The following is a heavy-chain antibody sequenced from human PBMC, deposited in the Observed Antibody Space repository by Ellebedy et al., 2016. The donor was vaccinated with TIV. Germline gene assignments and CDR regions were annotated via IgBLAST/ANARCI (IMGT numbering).Heavy chain of an antibody. Sequence: GESLKISCAASGFTVSSSYMTWVRQAPGKGLVWVSRISSDGSYTSYADSVKGRFTISRDNAKNTLYLQMNRLRAEDTAVYYCTRDIPQRPNPARFDPWGQGTLVTVSS. CDR1: GFTVSSSY. CDR3: TRDIPQRPNPARFDP. J-gene: IGHJ5*02. D-gene: IGHD1-1*01. V-gene: IGHV3-74*01. CDR2: ISSDGSYT.